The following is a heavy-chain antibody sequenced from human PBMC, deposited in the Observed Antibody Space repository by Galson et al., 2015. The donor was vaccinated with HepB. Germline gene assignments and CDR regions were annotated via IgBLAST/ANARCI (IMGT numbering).Heavy chain of an antibody. CDR3: AKKPPGWELPFDI. J-gene: IGHJ3*02. CDR2: ISDNGGST. D-gene: IGHD1-26*01. V-gene: IGHV3-23*01. Sequence: SLRLSCAASGFTFSSYAMSWVRQAPGKGLEWVSGISDNGGSTYYADSVKGRFTISRDNSKNTLYLQMNSLRAEDTAVYYCAKKPPGWELPFDIWGQGTMVTVSS. CDR1: GFTFSSYA.